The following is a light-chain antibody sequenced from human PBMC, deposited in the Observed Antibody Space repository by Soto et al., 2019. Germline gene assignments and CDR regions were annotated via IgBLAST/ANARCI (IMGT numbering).Light chain of an antibody. Sequence: QSALTQPASVSGSPGQSIAISCTGTSSDVGGYKYVSRYQQYPGKAPKLMIYDVSNRPSGVPDRFSGSKSGNTASLTISGLQSEDEADYYCSSYTSYTSYVFGTGTNLTVL. V-gene: IGLV2-14*01. CDR1: SSDVGGYKY. CDR2: DVS. CDR3: SSYTSYTSYV. J-gene: IGLJ1*01.